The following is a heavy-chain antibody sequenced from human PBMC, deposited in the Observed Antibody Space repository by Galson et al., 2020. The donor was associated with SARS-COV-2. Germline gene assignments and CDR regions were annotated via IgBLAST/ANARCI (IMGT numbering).Heavy chain of an antibody. V-gene: IGHV5-51*01. J-gene: IGHJ3*02. Sequence: KIGESLKISCKGSGYSFTSYWIGWVRQMPGKGLEWMGIIYPGDSDTRYSPSFQGQVTISADKSISTAYLQWSSLKASDTAMYYCARLPGVLMVYGPPGAFDIWGQGTMVTVSS. CDR2: IYPGDSDT. D-gene: IGHD2-8*01. CDR1: GYSFTSYW. CDR3: ARLPGVLMVYGPPGAFDI.